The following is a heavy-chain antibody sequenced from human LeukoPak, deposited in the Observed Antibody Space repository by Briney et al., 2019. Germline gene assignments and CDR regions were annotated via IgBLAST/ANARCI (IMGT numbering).Heavy chain of an antibody. CDR2: IRSRTDGGTT. V-gene: IGHV3-15*01. J-gene: IGHJ4*02. CDR1: GFTFTNAW. D-gene: IGHD6-13*01. CDR3: TTRRLAAAGFDY. Sequence: PGGSLRLSCAASGFTFTNAWMSWVRQAPGKGLEWVGRIRSRTDGGTTDYAAPVKGRFTISRDDSKDTLCLQMNSLKTEDTAVYYCTTRRLAAAGFDYWGQGTLVTVSS.